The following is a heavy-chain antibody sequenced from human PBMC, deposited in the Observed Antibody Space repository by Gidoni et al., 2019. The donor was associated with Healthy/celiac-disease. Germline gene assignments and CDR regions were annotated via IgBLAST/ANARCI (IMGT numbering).Heavy chain of an antibody. J-gene: IGHJ3*02. CDR3: ARDAIAVVAFDI. CDR1: GGSISSYY. D-gene: IGHD6-19*01. Sequence: QVQLQESGPGLVKPSETLSLTCTVSGGSISSYYWSWIRQPPGKGLEWIGYIYYSGSTNYNPSLKSRVTISVDTSKNQFSLKLSSVTAADTAVYYCARDAIAVVAFDIWGQGTMVTVSS. V-gene: IGHV4-59*01. CDR2: IYYSGST.